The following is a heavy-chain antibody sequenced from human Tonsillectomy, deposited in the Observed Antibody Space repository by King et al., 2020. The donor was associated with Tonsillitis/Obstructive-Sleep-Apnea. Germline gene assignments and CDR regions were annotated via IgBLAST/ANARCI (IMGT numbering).Heavy chain of an antibody. CDR3: ARTWGGDFYFDY. Sequence: QLQESGPGLVKPSETLSLTCTVSGGSISSYYWSWIRQPPGKGLEWIGYIYYNGSTNYNPSLKSRVTISVDTSKNQFSLKLSSVTAADTAVYYCARTWGGDFYFDYWGQGTLVTVSS. CDR2: IYYNGST. V-gene: IGHV4-59*08. J-gene: IGHJ4*02. D-gene: IGHD4-17*01. CDR1: GGSISSYY.